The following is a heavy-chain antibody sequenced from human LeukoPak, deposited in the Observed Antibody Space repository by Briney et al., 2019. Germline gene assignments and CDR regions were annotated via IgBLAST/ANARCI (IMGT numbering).Heavy chain of an antibody. J-gene: IGHJ4*02. V-gene: IGHV3-7*01. D-gene: IGHD2/OR15-2a*01. CDR3: AGGAGFLIDY. CDR1: GFTFSNYW. CDR2: IKKDGSEK. Sequence: GGSLRLSCAASGFTFSNYWMNWVRQAPGKGPEWVAIIKKDGSEKYYVDSVKGRFTISRDNAKNSLYLQMNSLRADDTAVYFCAGGAGFLIDYWGQGALVTVAS.